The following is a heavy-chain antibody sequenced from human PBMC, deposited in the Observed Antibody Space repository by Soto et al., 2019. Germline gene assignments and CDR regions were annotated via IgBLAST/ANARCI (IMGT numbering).Heavy chain of an antibody. CDR2: ISGSGGST. Sequence: GGSLRLSCAASGFTFRSYGMSWVRQAPGKGLEWVSGISGSGGSTYYTDSVKGRFTISRDNSKNTLYLQMNSLRVEDTAVYYCAKGSSGYMYDGMAVWGQGTTVTVSS. CDR1: GFTFRSYG. J-gene: IGHJ6*02. D-gene: IGHD3-22*01. V-gene: IGHV3-23*01. CDR3: AKGSSGYMYDGMAV.